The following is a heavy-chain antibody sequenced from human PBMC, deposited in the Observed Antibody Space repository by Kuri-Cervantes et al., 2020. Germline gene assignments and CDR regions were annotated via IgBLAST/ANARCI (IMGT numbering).Heavy chain of an antibody. Sequence: ASVKVSCKASGYIFINNGISWVRQAPGQGLEWMGWIATRNGDTNYAHKFQGRVTLTTDTSTTTAYMELRSLRSDDTAVYYCARDDTMVRGIIHNRFDPWGQGTLVTVSS. V-gene: IGHV1-18*01. CDR2: IATRNGDT. J-gene: IGHJ5*02. CDR1: GYIFINNG. D-gene: IGHD3-10*01. CDR3: ARDDTMVRGIIHNRFDP.